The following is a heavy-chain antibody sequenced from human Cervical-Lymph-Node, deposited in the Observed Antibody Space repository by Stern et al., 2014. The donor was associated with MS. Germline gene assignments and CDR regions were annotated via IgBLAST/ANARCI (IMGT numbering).Heavy chain of an antibody. CDR1: GFTFDDYA. Sequence: EVQLLESGGGLVQPGRSLKLSCAVSGFTFDDYAMHWVRQAPGKGLEWVAGISWNSGAIYYAGSVKGRFTISRDNANNSVYLHLNSLSAEDTALYYCAKDHSRSGYFGSSPLDNWGQGTLVTVSS. J-gene: IGHJ4*02. CDR3: AKDHSRSGYFGSSPLDN. D-gene: IGHD3-22*01. CDR2: ISWNSGAI. V-gene: IGHV3-9*01.